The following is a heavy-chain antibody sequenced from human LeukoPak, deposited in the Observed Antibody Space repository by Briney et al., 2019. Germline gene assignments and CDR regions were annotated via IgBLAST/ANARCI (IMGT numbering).Heavy chain of an antibody. CDR3: ARRIGGYNVVDY. Sequence: SETLSLTCTVSDGSISSSSYYWGWIRQPPGKGLEWIGSIYYSGSTYYNPSLKSPVTISVDTSKNQFSLKLSSVTAADTAVYYCARRIGGYNVVDYWGQGTLVTVSS. J-gene: IGHJ4*02. V-gene: IGHV4-39*01. D-gene: IGHD5-24*01. CDR1: DGSISSSSYY. CDR2: IYYSGST.